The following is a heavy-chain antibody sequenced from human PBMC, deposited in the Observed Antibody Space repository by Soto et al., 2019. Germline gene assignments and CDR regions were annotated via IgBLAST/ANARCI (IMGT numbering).Heavy chain of an antibody. CDR2: IYWDDDK. Sequence: SGPTLVNPTQTLTLTCTFSGFSLSTSGVGVGWIRQPPGKALEWLALIYWDDDKRYSPSLKSRLTITKDTSKNQVVLTMTNMDPVDTATYYCAHRGYCSGGSCYVGMVPTSPHNNWFDPWGQGTLVTVSS. CDR1: GFSLSTSGVG. V-gene: IGHV2-5*02. J-gene: IGHJ5*02. D-gene: IGHD2-15*01. CDR3: AHRGYCSGGSCYVGMVPTSPHNNWFDP.